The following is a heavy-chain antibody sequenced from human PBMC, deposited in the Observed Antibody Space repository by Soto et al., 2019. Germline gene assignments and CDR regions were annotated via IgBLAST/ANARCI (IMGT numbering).Heavy chain of an antibody. Sequence: PGGSLRLSCAASGFSFSSFCLSWVRQAPGKGLEWVSSISSSSDYIYFTDSVKGRFTISRDNAKNSLFLQMNSLRAEDTAVYYCARAGRYYYYAMDVWGHGTTVTVSS. V-gene: IGHV3-21*01. CDR2: ISSSSDYI. CDR3: ARAGRYYYYAMDV. CDR1: GFSFSSFC. D-gene: IGHD1-1*01. J-gene: IGHJ6*02.